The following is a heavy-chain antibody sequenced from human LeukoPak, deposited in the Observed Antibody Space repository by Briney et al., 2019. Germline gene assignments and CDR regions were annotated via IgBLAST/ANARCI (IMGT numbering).Heavy chain of an antibody. J-gene: IGHJ4*02. Sequence: GGSLRLSCAASGFTFSSYAMSWVRQAPGKGREGVSTIRGRGDSTYSADSVKGRFTTSRDNSKNTLYLQMNSLRAEDTAVYYCAKARYSSSWYFDYWGQGTLVTVSS. V-gene: IGHV3-23*01. CDR1: GFTFSSYA. CDR3: AKARYSSSWYFDY. CDR2: IRGRGDST. D-gene: IGHD6-13*01.